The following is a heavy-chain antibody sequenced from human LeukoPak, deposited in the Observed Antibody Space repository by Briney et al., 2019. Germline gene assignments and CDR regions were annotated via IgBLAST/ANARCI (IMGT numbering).Heavy chain of an antibody. CDR3: ARDESGSRLDY. CDR1: GDSVLSNTAA. V-gene: IGHV6-1*01. J-gene: IGHJ4*02. CDR2: TYYRSKWYT. D-gene: IGHD1-26*01. Sequence: SQTLSLICAISGDSVLSNTAAWNWIRQSPSGGLEWLGRTYYRSKWYTDYAVSVGSRMIINPDTSNNQFFLQLNFVTPEDTAVYYCARDESGSRLDYWGQGTLVTVSS.